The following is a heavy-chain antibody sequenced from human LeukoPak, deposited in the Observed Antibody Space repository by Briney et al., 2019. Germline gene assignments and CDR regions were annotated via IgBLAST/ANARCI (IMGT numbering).Heavy chain of an antibody. V-gene: IGHV3-7*01. Sequence: GGSLRLSCAASGFAFSDSWMTWIRQAPGKGLEWVAFIKGDGSAKKYVDSVKGRFTISRDNAKNSLFLQMNSLRAEDTAVYYCARDRGWIQHDIWGQGTLVTVSS. CDR3: ARDRGWIQHDI. CDR2: IKGDGSAK. J-gene: IGHJ3*02. CDR1: GFAFSDSW. D-gene: IGHD5-18*01.